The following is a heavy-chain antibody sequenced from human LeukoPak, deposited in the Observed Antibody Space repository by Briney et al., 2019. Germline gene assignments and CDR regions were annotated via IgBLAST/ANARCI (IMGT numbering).Heavy chain of an antibody. CDR3: GRDRDILVVTAACFVWFDP. D-gene: IGHD2-2*01. CDR1: GSTFTSYN. J-gene: IGHJ5*02. V-gene: IGHV1-46*01. CDR2: INPCGSRT. Sequence: ASVKVSCKATGSTFTSYNMHWVRQAPAQGLEWMGIINPCGSRTSYAQQFQGSVIMTRDMSTSTVYMELSSLRSEDTAVYYCGRDRDILVVTAACFVWFDPWGQGTLVTVSS.